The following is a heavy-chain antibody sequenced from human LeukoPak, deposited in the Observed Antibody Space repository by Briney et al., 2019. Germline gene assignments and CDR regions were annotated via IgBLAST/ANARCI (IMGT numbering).Heavy chain of an antibody. V-gene: IGHV3-21*01. Sequence: PGGSLRLSCTASGFTFRSYTMNWVRQAPGKGLEWVSSISNSSPNIYYADSVKGRFTISRDSAKDSLFLQMNSLRAEDTAVYYCARALHDSSGCYFDYWGQGTLVTVSS. CDR3: ARALHDSSGCYFDY. D-gene: IGHD3-22*01. J-gene: IGHJ4*02. CDR2: ISNSSPNI. CDR1: GFTFRSYT.